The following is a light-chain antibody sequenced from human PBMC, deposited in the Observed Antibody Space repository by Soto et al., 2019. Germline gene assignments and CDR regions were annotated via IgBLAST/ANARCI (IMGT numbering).Light chain of an antibody. Sequence: QSALTQPASVSGSPGQSITISCTGTSSDVGGYNYVCWYKQHPGKAPQLMIYEVTNRPSGVSDRFSGSKSGNTASLTISGVQAEDEADYYCSSYTSSSTLYVVGTGSKRTVL. V-gene: IGLV2-14*01. CDR3: SSYTSSSTLYV. CDR1: SSDVGGYNY. CDR2: EVT. J-gene: IGLJ1*01.